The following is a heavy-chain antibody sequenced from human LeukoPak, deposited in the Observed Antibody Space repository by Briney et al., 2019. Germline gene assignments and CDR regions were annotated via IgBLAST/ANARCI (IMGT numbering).Heavy chain of an antibody. Sequence: SETLSLTCTVSGGSISSDDYYWSWISQPPGKGLEWIGYIYYSGSTYYNPSLKSRITISVDTSKNQFSLKLSSVTAADTAVYYCALLGVTANFDYWGQGTLVTVAS. CDR3: ALLGVTANFDY. J-gene: IGHJ4*02. V-gene: IGHV4-30-4*01. D-gene: IGHD2-21*02. CDR1: GGSISSDDYY. CDR2: IYYSGST.